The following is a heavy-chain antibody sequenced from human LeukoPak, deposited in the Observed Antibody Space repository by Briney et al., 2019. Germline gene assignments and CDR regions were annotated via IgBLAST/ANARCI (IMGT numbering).Heavy chain of an antibody. Sequence: SETLSLTCAVYGGSFSGYYWSWIRQPPGKGLEWIGSIYYSGSTYYNPSLKSRVTISVDTSKNQFSLKLSSVTAADTAVYYCARLRGGTALIWGQGTMVAVSS. CDR1: GGSFSGYY. CDR3: ARLRGGTALI. V-gene: IGHV4-34*01. CDR2: IYYSGST. D-gene: IGHD5-18*01. J-gene: IGHJ3*02.